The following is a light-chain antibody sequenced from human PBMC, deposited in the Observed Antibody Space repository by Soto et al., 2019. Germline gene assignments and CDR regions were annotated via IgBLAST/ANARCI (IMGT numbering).Light chain of an antibody. CDR1: NSNIGSSA. Sequence: QSVLTQPPSASGTPGQRVSISCSGSNSNIGSSAVNWYMQLPGTAPKLLIYSDNQRPSGVPDRFSGSKSGSSASLAISGLQSEDEADYYCSAWDDSLNGRLFGGGTKVTVL. J-gene: IGLJ2*01. CDR3: SAWDDSLNGRL. CDR2: SDN. V-gene: IGLV1-44*01.